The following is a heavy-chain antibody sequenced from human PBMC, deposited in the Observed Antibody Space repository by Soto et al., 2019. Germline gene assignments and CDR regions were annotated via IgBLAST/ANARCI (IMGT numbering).Heavy chain of an antibody. V-gene: IGHV3-33*01. CDR2: IWYDGSNK. J-gene: IGHJ4*02. CDR3: ASSGLRQESYYFDY. D-gene: IGHD2-15*01. CDR1: GFTFSSYG. Sequence: GGSLRLSCAASGFTFSSYGMHWVRQAPGKGLEWVAVIWYDGSNKYYADSVKGRFTISRDNSKNTLYLQMNSLRAEDTAVYYCASSGLRQESYYFDYWGQGTLVTVSS.